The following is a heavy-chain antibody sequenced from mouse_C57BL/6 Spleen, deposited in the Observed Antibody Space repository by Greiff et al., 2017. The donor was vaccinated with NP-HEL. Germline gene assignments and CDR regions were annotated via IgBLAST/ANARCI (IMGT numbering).Heavy chain of an antibody. D-gene: IGHD1-1*01. CDR1: GYAFSSYW. CDR3: ARGGDYYGSSYRFAY. Sequence: VKLQESGAELVKPGASVKISCKASGYAFSSYWMNWVKQRPGKGLEWIGQIYPGDGDTNYNGKFKGKATLTADKSSSTAYMQLSSLTSEDSAVYFCARGGDYYGSSYRFAYWGQGTLVTVSA. V-gene: IGHV1-80*01. J-gene: IGHJ3*01. CDR2: IYPGDGDT.